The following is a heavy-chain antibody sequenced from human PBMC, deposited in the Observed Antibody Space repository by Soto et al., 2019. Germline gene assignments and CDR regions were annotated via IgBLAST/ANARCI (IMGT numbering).Heavy chain of an antibody. CDR3: AAELYSGGRYCSFDF. CDR1: GFTFSNSA. J-gene: IGHJ3*01. Sequence: GASVKVSCKTSGFTFSNSAVQWVRQARGQGLEWIAWIVVGSGTTNYAQNLQGRVTLTRDMSTNTVYMDLSSLRSEDTAVYYCAAELYSGGRYCSFDFWGQGTMVTVS. CDR2: IVVGSGTT. V-gene: IGHV1-58*01. D-gene: IGHD2-15*01.